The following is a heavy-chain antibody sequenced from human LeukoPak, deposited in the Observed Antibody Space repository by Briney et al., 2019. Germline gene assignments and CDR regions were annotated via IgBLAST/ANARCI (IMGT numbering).Heavy chain of an antibody. CDR1: GGSISSYY. CDR3: ARGMATNDY. V-gene: IGHV4-59*01. CDR2: VYYSGST. Sequence: SETLSLTCTVSGGSISSYYWSWIRQPPGKGLEWIGYVYYSGSTNYNPSLKSRVTISVDTSKNQFSLKLNSVTAADTAAYYCARGMATNDYWGQGTLVTVSS. J-gene: IGHJ4*02. D-gene: IGHD5-24*01.